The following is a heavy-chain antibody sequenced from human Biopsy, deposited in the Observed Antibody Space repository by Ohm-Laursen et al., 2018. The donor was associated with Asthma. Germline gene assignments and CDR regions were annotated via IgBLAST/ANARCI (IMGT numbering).Heavy chain of an antibody. CDR1: GFMFRSFG. V-gene: IGHV3-30*03. Sequence: SLRLSCSASGFMFRSFGMHWVRQAPGKGLEWVAVISYDGNHKFYEDSVKGRFTISRDNSKNTLYLQMNSLRSEDSAVYYCAREVSTVDYGYYYFAMDVWGQGTTVTVSS. CDR3: AREVSTVDYGYYYFAMDV. CDR2: ISYDGNHK. D-gene: IGHD4-17*01. J-gene: IGHJ6*02.